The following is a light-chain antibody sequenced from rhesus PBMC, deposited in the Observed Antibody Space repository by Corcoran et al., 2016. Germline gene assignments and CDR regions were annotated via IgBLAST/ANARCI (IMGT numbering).Light chain of an antibody. CDR3: QNSYGTPMYS. Sequence: DIQMTQSPSSLSASVGDRVTITCRASENVNNYLHWYHQKPGKAPKLLIYKASTLQSGDPSRFSGSGSGTDFTLTSSSLQPEDFATYYLQNSYGTPMYSFGQGTKVEIK. CDR1: ENVNNY. J-gene: IGKJ2*01. CDR2: KAS. V-gene: IGKV1-74*01.